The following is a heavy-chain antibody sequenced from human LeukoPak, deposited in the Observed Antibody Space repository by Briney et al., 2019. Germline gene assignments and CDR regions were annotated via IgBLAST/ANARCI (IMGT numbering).Heavy chain of an antibody. D-gene: IGHD4-23*01. CDR3: ATTGYGGNSGDFDP. V-gene: IGHV4-31*03. CDR1: GGSISSGGYY. Sequence: PSETLSLTCTVSGGSISSGGYYWSWFRQHPGKGLEWIGYIYYSGSTYYNPSLKSRVTISVDTSKNQFSLKLSSVTAADTAVYYCATTGYGGNSGDFDPWGQGTLVTVSS. J-gene: IGHJ5*02. CDR2: IYYSGST.